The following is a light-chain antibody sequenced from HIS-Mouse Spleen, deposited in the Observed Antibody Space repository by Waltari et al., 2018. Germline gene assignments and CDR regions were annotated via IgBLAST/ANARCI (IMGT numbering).Light chain of an antibody. CDR3: QVWDSSSDHVV. CDR1: NIGSKS. Sequence: SYVLTQPPSVSVAPGKTARITCGGNNIGSKSVHWYQQKPGQAPVLVVYDDSDRPSGLPEGFSGANSGNTATLTIGRVEAGDEADYYCQVWDSSSDHVVFGGGTKLTVL. V-gene: IGLV3-21*03. J-gene: IGLJ2*01. CDR2: DDS.